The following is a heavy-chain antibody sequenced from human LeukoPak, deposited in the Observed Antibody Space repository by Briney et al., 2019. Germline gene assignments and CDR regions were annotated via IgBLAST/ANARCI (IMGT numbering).Heavy chain of an antibody. CDR2: IYTSGST. CDR3: ARDERHYGSGSPDRSYYYYYYYMDV. CDR1: GGSISTYNYY. V-gene: IGHV4-4*07. Sequence: NPSETLSLTCSVSGGSISTYNYYWSWIRQPAGKGLEWIGRIYTSGSTNYNPSLKSRVTMSVDTSKNQFSLKLSSVTAADTAVYYCARDERHYGSGSPDRSYYYYYYYMDVWGKGTTVTISS. J-gene: IGHJ6*03. D-gene: IGHD3-10*01.